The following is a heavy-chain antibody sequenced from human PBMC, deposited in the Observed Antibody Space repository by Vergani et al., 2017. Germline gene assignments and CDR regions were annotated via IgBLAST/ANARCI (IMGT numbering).Heavy chain of an antibody. Sequence: VQLQQWGAGLLKPSETLSLTCAVYGGSFSAHYWSWIRQPPGKGPEWIGEINDSGSTNYNPSLKSRVFISVDTSKKQFSLKLSSVTAADTALYYCARHRRSGTPQGLDPWCQGTLVTVSS. J-gene: IGHJ5*02. CDR3: ARHRRSGTPQGLDP. CDR1: GGSFSAHY. D-gene: IGHD1-7*01. V-gene: IGHV4-34*01. CDR2: INDSGST.